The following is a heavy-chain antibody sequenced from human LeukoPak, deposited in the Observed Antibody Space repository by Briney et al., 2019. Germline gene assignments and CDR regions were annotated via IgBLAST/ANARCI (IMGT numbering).Heavy chain of an antibody. J-gene: IGHJ6*02. Sequence: GASVKVSCKASGGTFSDYTITWVRQAPGQGLEWMGGIIPMFGTVNYAQKFQDRVTITADESTNTAYMELSSPRSDDTAVYYCARDVSGYCSGGSCRYYFGMDVWGQGTTVTVSS. CDR2: IIPMFGTV. D-gene: IGHD2-15*01. CDR3: ARDVSGYCSGGSCRYYFGMDV. CDR1: GGTFSDYT. V-gene: IGHV1-69*13.